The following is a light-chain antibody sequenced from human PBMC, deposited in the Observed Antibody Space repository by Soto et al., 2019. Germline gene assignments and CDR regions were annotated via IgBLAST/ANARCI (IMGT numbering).Light chain of an antibody. CDR2: DVS. J-gene: IGLJ1*01. CDR1: SSDVGGFNY. V-gene: IGLV2-14*03. Sequence: QSVLTQPASVSGSPGQSIAISCTGTSSDVGGFNYVSWYQQHPGKAPKFMIYDVSSRPSGVSDRFSGSKSGNTASLTISGLQVEDEADYYCASYTTSTTYVFGTGTKLAVL. CDR3: ASYTTSTTYV.